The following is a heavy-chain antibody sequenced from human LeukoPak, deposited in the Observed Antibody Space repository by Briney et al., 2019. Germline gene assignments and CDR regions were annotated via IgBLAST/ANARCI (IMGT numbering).Heavy chain of an antibody. CDR1: GFSFSSYW. CDR3: ARQQHSSGWTYYYYCGMDV. Sequence: PGGSLRLSCADSGFSFSSYWMSWFRQAPGKGLEWVANTKQDGSEKYHVDSVKGRFTVSRDNAKNLLYLQMNSLRAEDTAVYYCARQQHSSGWTYYYYCGMDVWGQGTTVTVSS. V-gene: IGHV3-7*03. J-gene: IGHJ6*02. D-gene: IGHD6-19*01. CDR2: TKQDGSEK.